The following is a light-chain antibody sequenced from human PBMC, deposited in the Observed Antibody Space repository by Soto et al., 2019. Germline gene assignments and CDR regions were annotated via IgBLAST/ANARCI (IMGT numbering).Light chain of an antibody. CDR2: DTS. J-gene: IGKJ3*01. Sequence: EIVWMQSQGTLSLSPGEGATLSCRASQSVNSNYLAWYQQKPGQAPTVLIFDTSRRATGVPDRFSGSGSGTDFTLTISRLEPDDFAVYYCQQYGSSQFTFGPGTKVNIK. CDR3: QQYGSSQFT. CDR1: QSVNSNY. V-gene: IGKV3-20*01.